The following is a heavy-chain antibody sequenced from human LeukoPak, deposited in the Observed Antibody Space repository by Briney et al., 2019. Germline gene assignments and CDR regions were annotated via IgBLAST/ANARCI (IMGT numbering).Heavy chain of an antibody. J-gene: IGHJ6*03. CDR2: IKQDGSEK. D-gene: IGHD6-6*01. CDR3: ARDPRIAARIRYYYYYMDV. CDR1: GFTFSSYW. V-gene: IGHV3-7*01. Sequence: SGGSLRLSCAASGFTFSSYWMSWVRQAPGKGLEWVANIKQDGSEKYYVDSVKGRFTISRDNAKNSLYLQMNSLRAEDTAVYYCARDPRIAARIRYYYYYMDVWGKGATVTVSS.